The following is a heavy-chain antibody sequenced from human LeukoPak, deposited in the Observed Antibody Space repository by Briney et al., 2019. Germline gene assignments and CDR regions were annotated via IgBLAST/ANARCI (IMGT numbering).Heavy chain of an antibody. V-gene: IGHV3-74*01. D-gene: IGHD4-17*01. CDR1: GFTFGSYW. CDR2: ITHDGSTT. J-gene: IGHJ4*02. CDR3: SRDKDGVGPAADY. Sequence: PGGSLRLSCAASGFTFGSYWMHWFRQVPGQGLAWVSRITHDGSTTFYTDSVRGRFTISRDNAKNTLYLQMNSLRAEDSALYYCSRDKDGVGPAADYWGQGTLVTVSS.